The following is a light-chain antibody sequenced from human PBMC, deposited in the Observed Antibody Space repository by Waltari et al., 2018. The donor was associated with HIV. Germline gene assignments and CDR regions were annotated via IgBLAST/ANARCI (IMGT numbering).Light chain of an antibody. CDR1: QTIVRF. CDR3: QQTYYVPLT. Sequence: DIQMTQSPSSLSASVGDRVTITCRASQTIVRFLNWFQQKPGKAPQLLIHSASTLQVGLPSRFSGSASGTDFTLTISNVQPEDFATYYCQQTYYVPLTFGAGTRVEVK. J-gene: IGKJ3*01. CDR2: SAS. V-gene: IGKV1-39*01.